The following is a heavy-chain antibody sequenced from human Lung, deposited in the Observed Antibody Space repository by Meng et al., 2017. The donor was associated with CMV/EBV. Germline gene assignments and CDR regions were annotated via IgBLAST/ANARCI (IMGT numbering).Heavy chain of an antibody. Sequence: SXTXSLXCTVSGASIGSNYWSWSRRPPGKGLEYIGSISSTGYLEYSPSLKGRVTISLDTSKNHFSLKLTSVTAADTAMYYCAGPDDKGSSPHDPFDIWGQGTXVT. J-gene: IGHJ3*02. V-gene: IGHV4-59*01. D-gene: IGHD1-1*01. CDR3: AGPDDKGSSPHDPFDI. CDR2: ISSTGYL. CDR1: GASIGSNY.